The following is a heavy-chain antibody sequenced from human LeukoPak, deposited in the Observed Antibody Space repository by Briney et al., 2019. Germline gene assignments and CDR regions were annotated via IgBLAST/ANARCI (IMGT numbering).Heavy chain of an antibody. D-gene: IGHD3-22*01. CDR2: IYSGGST. CDR3: AREGEDYYDSSGYYFDY. CDR1: GFTFSSNY. J-gene: IGHJ4*02. V-gene: IGHV3-53*01. Sequence: GGSLRLSCAASGFTFSSNYRSWVRQAPGKGLEWVSVIYSGGSTYYADSVKGRFTISRHNSKNTLYLQMNSLRAEDTAVYYCAREGEDYYDSSGYYFDYWGQGTLVTVSS.